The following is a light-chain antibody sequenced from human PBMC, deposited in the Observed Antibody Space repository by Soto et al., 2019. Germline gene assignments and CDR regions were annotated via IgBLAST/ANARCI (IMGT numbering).Light chain of an antibody. CDR1: GGDIGAYNY. CDR2: EVI. Sequence: QSALTQPASVSGSPGQSITISCAGTGGDIGAYNYVSWHQQHPGKAPKLMIYEVIRRPSGISNRFSGSKSGNTASLTISTLQAEDEAGYYCSSYTTSSTVVFGGGTQLTVI. J-gene: IGLJ3*02. V-gene: IGLV2-14*01. CDR3: SSYTTSSTVV.